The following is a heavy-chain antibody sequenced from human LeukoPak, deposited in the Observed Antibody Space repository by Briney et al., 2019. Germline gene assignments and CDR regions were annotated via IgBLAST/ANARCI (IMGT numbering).Heavy chain of an antibody. J-gene: IGHJ6*02. D-gene: IGHD3-9*01. V-gene: IGHV3-23*01. CDR2: ISGSGGRT. CDR1: GFTFSSYA. CDR3: ARDYASYDILTGQKFYYYGMDV. Sequence: GGSLRLSCAASGFTFSSYAMSWVRQAPGKGLEWVSVISGSGGRTYYADSVKGRFTISRDNSKNTLYLQMNSLRAEDTAVYYCARDYASYDILTGQKFYYYGMDVWGQGTTVTVSS.